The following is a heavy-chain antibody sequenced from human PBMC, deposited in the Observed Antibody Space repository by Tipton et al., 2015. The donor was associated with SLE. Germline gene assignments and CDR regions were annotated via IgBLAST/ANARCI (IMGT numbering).Heavy chain of an antibody. D-gene: IGHD3-10*01. Sequence: TLSLTCTVSGDSVSSTTYYWAWIRQPPGKGLEWIGSIYHQRNTYYNPSLKSRVTISVDTSKNQISLILTSVTAADTAVYYCARGSTWFRGYFGDYWGQGTLVIVSS. V-gene: IGHV4-39*01. CDR2: IYHQRNT. J-gene: IGHJ4*02. CDR1: GDSVSSTTYY. CDR3: ARGSTWFRGYFGDY.